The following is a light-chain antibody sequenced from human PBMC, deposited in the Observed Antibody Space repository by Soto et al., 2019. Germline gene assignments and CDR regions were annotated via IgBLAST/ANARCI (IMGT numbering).Light chain of an antibody. V-gene: IGKV3-20*01. CDR1: QSVSSN. CDR2: GAS. CDR3: QQYGSSPLT. Sequence: EIVMTQSPATLSVSPGERATLSCRASQSVSSNFAWYQQKPGQAPRLLIYGASTRATGIPDRFSGSGSGTDFTLTISRLEPEDFVVYYCQQYGSSPLTFGGGTKVDIK. J-gene: IGKJ4*01.